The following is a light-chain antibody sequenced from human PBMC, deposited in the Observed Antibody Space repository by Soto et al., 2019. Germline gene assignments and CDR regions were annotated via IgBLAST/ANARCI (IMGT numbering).Light chain of an antibody. CDR2: RAS. J-gene: IGKJ5*01. V-gene: IGKV1-5*03. Sequence: DIQMRQSPPAMSATLGDRVTIXXRASQSISRWLAWYQQKPGKAPKLXIYRASTLENGVPSRISGSGAGTDFTLTISSLQPEDFATYYCQQLKSYPITFGQGTRLEIK. CDR3: QQLKSYPIT. CDR1: QSISRW.